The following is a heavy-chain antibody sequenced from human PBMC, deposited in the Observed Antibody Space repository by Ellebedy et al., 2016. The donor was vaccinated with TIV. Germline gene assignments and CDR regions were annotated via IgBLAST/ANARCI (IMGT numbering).Heavy chain of an antibody. Sequence: GESLKISCAASGFTFSNYEMNWVRQAPGKGLEWVSYISSSGSTIYYADSVKGRFTTSRDNAKNSLYLQMNSLRAEDTAVYYCAREAESWLPDLHSLDYWGQGTLVTVSS. D-gene: IGHD6-19*01. V-gene: IGHV3-48*03. J-gene: IGHJ4*02. CDR2: ISSSGSTI. CDR3: AREAESWLPDLHSLDY. CDR1: GFTFSNYE.